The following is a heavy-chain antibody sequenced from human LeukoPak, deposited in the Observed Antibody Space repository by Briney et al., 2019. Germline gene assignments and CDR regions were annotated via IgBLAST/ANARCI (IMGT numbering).Heavy chain of an antibody. V-gene: IGHV3-23*01. J-gene: IGHJ3*02. Sequence: GGSLRLSCAASGFTFTNAWMSWVRQAPGKGLEWVSAISGSGGSTYYADSVKGRFTVSRDNSKNTLYLQMNSLRAEDTAVYYCATSGYSSGWHGAFDIWGQGTMVTVSS. CDR1: GFTFTNAW. CDR3: ATSGYSSGWHGAFDI. CDR2: ISGSGGST. D-gene: IGHD6-19*01.